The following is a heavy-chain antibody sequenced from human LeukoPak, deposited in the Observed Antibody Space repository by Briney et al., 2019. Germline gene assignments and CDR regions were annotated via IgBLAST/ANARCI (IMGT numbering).Heavy chain of an antibody. CDR1: GVSISSYY. V-gene: IGHV4-59*01. D-gene: IGHD2-2*01. J-gene: IGHJ4*02. CDR3: ARSSGIVVVPAAYYDY. Sequence: SETLSLTCTVSGVSISSYYWSWIRQPPGKGLEWIGYIYYSGSTNYNPSLKSRVTISVDTSKNQFSLKLSSVTAADTAVYYCARSSGIVVVPAAYYDYWGQGTLVTVSS. CDR2: IYYSGST.